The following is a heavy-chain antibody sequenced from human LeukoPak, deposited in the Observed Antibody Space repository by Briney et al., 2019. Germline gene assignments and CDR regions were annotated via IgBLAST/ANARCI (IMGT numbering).Heavy chain of an antibody. CDR1: GFTFSSYA. V-gene: IGHV3-23*01. CDR3: AKDPSATSGNWFDP. Sequence: QAGGSLRLSCAASGFTFSSYAMSWVRQAPGKGLEWVSAISGSGGSTYYADSVKGRFTISRDNSKNTLYLQMNSLRAEDTAVYYCAKDPSATSGNWFDPWGQGTLVTVSS. CDR2: ISGSGGST. D-gene: IGHD3-10*01. J-gene: IGHJ5*02.